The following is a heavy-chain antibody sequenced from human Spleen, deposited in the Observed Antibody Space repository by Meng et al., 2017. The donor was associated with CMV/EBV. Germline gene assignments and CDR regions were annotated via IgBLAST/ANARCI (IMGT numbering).Heavy chain of an antibody. Sequence: GASIATTKWWTWVRQPPGKGLEWVGEIDHSGNSNSNPSLKSRLTLSLDTSKNHLSLRMTSVTAEDTAIYYCARVREHTSLGNYWFDPWGQGTLVTVSS. J-gene: IGHJ5*02. D-gene: IGHD3-16*01. CDR2: IDHSGNS. CDR1: GASIATTKW. V-gene: IGHV4-4*02. CDR3: ARVREHTSLGNYWFDP.